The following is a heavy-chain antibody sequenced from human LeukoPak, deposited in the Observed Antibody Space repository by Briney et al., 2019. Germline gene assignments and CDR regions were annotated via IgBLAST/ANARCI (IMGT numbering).Heavy chain of an antibody. D-gene: IGHD3-10*01. CDR2: INHSGST. J-gene: IGHJ4*02. CDR1: GGSFSGYY. CDR3: ARQMVHGSGSYYSRFDY. V-gene: IGHV4-34*01. Sequence: SETLSLTCAVYGGSFSGYYWSWIRQPPGKGLEWIGEINHSGSTNYNPSLKSRVTISVDTSKNQFSLKLSSVTAADTAVYYCARQMVHGSGSYYSRFDYWGQGTLVTVSS.